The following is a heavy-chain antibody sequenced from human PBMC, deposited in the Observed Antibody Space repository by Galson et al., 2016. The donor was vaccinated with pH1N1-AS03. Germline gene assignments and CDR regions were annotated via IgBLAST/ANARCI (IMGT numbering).Heavy chain of an antibody. D-gene: IGHD3-16*01. Sequence: SVKVSCKASGGTFSINAISWARQAPGQGPEWMGGISPLLRTALYAQKWQGRVTITADESTNTAYMELSSLRSEETAVYYCATLYTDDLDYWGQGTLVIVSS. J-gene: IGHJ4*02. V-gene: IGHV1-69*13. CDR2: ISPLLRTA. CDR1: GGTFSINA. CDR3: ATLYTDDLDY.